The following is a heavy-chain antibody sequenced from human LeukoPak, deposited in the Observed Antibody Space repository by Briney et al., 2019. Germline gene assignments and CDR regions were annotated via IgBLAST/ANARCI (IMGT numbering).Heavy chain of an antibody. CDR1: GFTFSSYS. CDR3: ARLPGDYGDHDFDY. V-gene: IGHV3-48*04. D-gene: IGHD4-17*01. J-gene: IGHJ4*02. Sequence: GGSLRLSCAASGFTFSSYSMNWVRQAPGKGLEWVSYISSSGSTIYYADSVKGRFTISRDNAKNSLYLQMNSLRAEDTAVYYCARLPGDYGDHDFDYWGQGTLVTVSS. CDR2: ISSSGSTI.